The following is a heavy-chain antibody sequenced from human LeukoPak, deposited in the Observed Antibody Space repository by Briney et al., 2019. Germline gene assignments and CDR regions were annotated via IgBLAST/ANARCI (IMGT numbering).Heavy chain of an antibody. CDR1: GFTFSNYW. CDR2: IKEDGSEK. J-gene: IGHJ4*02. D-gene: IGHD6-13*01. Sequence: GGSMSLSCAASGFTFSNYWMSWVRQAPGKGLEWVANIKEDGSEKYYVDSVKGRFTISRDNARNSLYLQMNSLRAEDTAVYYCASGRQLGYWGQGTLVTVSS. V-gene: IGHV3-7*01. CDR3: ASGRQLGY.